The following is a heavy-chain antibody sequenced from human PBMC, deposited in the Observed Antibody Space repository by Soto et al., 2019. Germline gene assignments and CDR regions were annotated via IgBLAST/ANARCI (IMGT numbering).Heavy chain of an antibody. Sequence: PSETLSLTCAVYGGSFSGYYWSWIRQPPGKGLEWIGEINHSGSTNYNPSLKSRVTISVDTSKNQFSLKLSSVTAADTAVYYCARGRSGSSWYSYYYYGMDVWGQGTTVTVSS. J-gene: IGHJ6*02. CDR1: GGSFSGYY. D-gene: IGHD6-13*01. CDR3: ARGRSGSSWYSYYYYGMDV. V-gene: IGHV4-34*01. CDR2: INHSGST.